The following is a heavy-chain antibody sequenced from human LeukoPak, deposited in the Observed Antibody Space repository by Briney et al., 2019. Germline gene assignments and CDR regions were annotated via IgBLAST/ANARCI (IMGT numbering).Heavy chain of an antibody. CDR2: MYTSGST. V-gene: IGHV4-4*07. D-gene: IGHD5-18*01. CDR1: GGSISSYF. Sequence: SETLSLTCTVSGGSISSYFWSWIRLPAGKGLEWIGRMYTSGSTNYNPSLKSRVTMSADTSKNQFSLKMSSVTAADTAVYYCAGSGYSYGNSFDYWGQGTLVTVSS. J-gene: IGHJ4*02. CDR3: AGSGYSYGNSFDY.